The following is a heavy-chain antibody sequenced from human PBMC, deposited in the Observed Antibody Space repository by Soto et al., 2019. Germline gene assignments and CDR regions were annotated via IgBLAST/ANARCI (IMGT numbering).Heavy chain of an antibody. V-gene: IGHV1-69*13. CDR3: AKVLSEYFESSDS. CDR2: IMPIFRTP. CDR1: GGTFSNSA. Sequence: ASVKVSCKASGGTFSNSAISWVRQAPGQGLEWMGGIMPIFRTPDYAQKFQGRVTVTADESTSTAYMELNSLRVEDTAVYYCAKVLSEYFESSDSWGQGTLVTVSS. J-gene: IGHJ5*01. D-gene: IGHD3-9*01.